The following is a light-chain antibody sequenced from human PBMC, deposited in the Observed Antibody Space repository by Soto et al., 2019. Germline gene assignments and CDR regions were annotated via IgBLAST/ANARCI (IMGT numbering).Light chain of an antibody. CDR3: QIWGTGLVV. CDR2: LNSDGSH. Sequence: QPVLTQSPSASASLGASVKLTCTLSSGHSSYAIAWHQQQPEKGPRYLMKLNSDGSHSKGDGIPDRFSGSSSGAERYLTISSLQSDDEADYYFQIWGTGLVVFGGGTKVTVL. J-gene: IGLJ2*01. V-gene: IGLV4-69*01. CDR1: SGHSSYA.